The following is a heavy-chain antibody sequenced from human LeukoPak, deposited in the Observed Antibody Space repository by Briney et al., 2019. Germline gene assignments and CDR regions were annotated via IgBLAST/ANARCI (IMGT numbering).Heavy chain of an antibody. CDR3: ANLPLRFSLDY. J-gene: IGHJ4*02. CDR2: ISSSAGST. V-gene: IGHV3-23*01. CDR1: GFTFSDYP. D-gene: IGHD3-3*01. Sequence: GGSLRLSCAASGFTFSDYPTTWLRQAPGQRLQSLSSISSSAGSTYYADSVKGRFTISRDNSKNTLYLQMNSLRAEDTAVYSCANLPLRFSLDYWGQGTLVTVSS.